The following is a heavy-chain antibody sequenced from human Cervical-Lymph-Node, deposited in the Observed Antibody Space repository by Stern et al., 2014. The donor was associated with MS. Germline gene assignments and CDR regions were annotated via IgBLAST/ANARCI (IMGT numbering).Heavy chain of an antibody. CDR1: AYTITDYY. CDR3: ARGGGYSYSTLDY. CDR2: INPNSGGT. D-gene: IGHD3-10*01. J-gene: IGHJ4*02. V-gene: IGHV1-2*02. Sequence: QVQLVQSGAEVKKPGASVKVSCKASAYTITDYYTHWVRKDPGHGIEWKGCINPNSGGTYSAQKFQGRLTMTRDTSISTAYMELSSLRSDDTAVYYCARGGGYSYSTLDYWGQGTQVTVSS.